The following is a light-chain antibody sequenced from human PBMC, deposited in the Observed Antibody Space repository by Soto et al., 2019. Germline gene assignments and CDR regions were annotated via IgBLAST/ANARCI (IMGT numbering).Light chain of an antibody. CDR3: QQYGSSGT. CDR1: HTISIG. Sequence: DIQMTQSPSALSGSVGDRVTITCRASHTISIGLAWYQQKPGKCPGLLIYKTITLKSGVSARFSGSGSGTEFTLTSSSLQPDDFAVYYCQQYGSSGTFGQGTKVDI. CDR2: KTI. J-gene: IGKJ1*01. V-gene: IGKV1-5*03.